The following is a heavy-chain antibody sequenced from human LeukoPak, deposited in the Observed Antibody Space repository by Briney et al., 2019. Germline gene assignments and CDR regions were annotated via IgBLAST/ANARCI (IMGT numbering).Heavy chain of an antibody. CDR3: ARVGYSSGWFPAEYFQH. Sequence: PGGSLRLSCAGSGFALKSYSLTWVRQAPGKGLEWVSSISSTSAYIHYADSVKGRFTISRDNAKNSLYLQMNSLRAEDTAVYYCARVGYSSGWFPAEYFQHWGQGTLVTVSS. CDR1: GFALKSYS. D-gene: IGHD6-19*01. J-gene: IGHJ1*01. CDR2: ISSTSAYI. V-gene: IGHV3-21*04.